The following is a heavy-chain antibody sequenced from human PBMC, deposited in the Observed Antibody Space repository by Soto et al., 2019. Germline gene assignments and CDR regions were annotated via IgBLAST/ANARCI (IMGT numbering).Heavy chain of an antibody. V-gene: IGHV4-59*01. Sequence: SGTLSLTCTVSSGSISSYYWSWIRQSPGKGLEWIGYIYFDGTTSYNPSLKSRVTMSVDTSKNQFSLRLGSVTAADTAFYYCARARGWSWYFEYWGQGILVSVS. J-gene: IGHJ4*02. D-gene: IGHD6-19*01. CDR2: IYFDGTT. CDR1: SGSISSYY. CDR3: ARARGWSWYFEY.